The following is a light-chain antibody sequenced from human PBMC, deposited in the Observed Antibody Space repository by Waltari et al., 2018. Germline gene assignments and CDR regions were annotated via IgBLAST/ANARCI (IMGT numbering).Light chain of an antibody. V-gene: IGKV3-20*01. J-gene: IGKJ1*01. CDR3: QKYETLPVT. Sequence: EIVLTQSPGTLSLSPGERATLSCRASQSISKYLACYQQKPGQAPMLLIFHASTRATGIPDRFSGSRSGTDFILIISKLEPEDFVVYYCQKYETLPVTFGQGTKVESK. CDR1: QSISKY. CDR2: HAS.